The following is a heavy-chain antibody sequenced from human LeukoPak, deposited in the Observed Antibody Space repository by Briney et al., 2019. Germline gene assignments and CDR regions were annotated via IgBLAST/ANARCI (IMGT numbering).Heavy chain of an antibody. CDR1: GYTFTSYG. V-gene: IGHV1-3*01. Sequence: ASVKVSCKASGYTFTSYGISWVRQAPGQRLEWMGWINAGNGNTKYSQKFQGRVTITRDTSASTAYMELSSLRSEDTAVYYCARGGIRTAIAAAGSFDYWGQGTLVTVSS. D-gene: IGHD6-13*01. J-gene: IGHJ4*02. CDR2: INAGNGNT. CDR3: ARGGIRTAIAAAGSFDY.